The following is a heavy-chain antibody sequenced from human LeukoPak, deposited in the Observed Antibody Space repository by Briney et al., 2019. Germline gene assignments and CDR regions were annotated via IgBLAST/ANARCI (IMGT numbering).Heavy chain of an antibody. D-gene: IGHD4-23*01. CDR2: IYTSGST. CDR1: GYSISSGYF. CDR3: ARGGDPYGGNPFDY. J-gene: IGHJ4*02. Sequence: SETLSLTCTVSGYSISSGYFWGWIRQPPGKGLEWIGRIYTSGSTNYNPSLKSRVTISVDTSKNQFSLKLSSVTAADTAVYYCARGGDPYGGNPFDYWGQGTLVTVSS. V-gene: IGHV4-38-2*02.